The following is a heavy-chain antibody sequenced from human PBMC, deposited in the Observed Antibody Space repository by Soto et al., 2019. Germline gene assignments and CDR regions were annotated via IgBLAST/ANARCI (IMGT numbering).Heavy chain of an antibody. D-gene: IGHD2-15*01. V-gene: IGHV3-23*01. CDR3: ATVVELDV. Sequence: EVLLLESGGGLVQPGGSLRLSCEASGFSFSSFAMNWVRQAPGKGLEWVSAIGDSGASTYYADSVKGRFTISRDNSRNTLYLQLSSLKAEDTAVYYCATVVELDVWGNGTTVTVSS. J-gene: IGHJ6*04. CDR2: IGDSGAST. CDR1: GFSFSSFA.